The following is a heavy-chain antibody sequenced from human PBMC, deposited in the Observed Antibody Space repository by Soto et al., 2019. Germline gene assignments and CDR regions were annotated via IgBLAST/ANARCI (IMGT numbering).Heavy chain of an antibody. CDR1: GYTFTGYY. J-gene: IGHJ5*02. CDR3: ARAFRYDFWSGYQNWFDP. CDR2: INPNSGGT. V-gene: IGHV1-2*02. Sequence: ASVKVSCKASGYTFTGYYMHWVRQAPGQGLEWMGWINPNSGGTNYAQKFQGRVTMTRDTSISTAYMELSRLRSDDTAVYYCARAFRYDFWSGYQNWFDPWGQGTLVTVSS. D-gene: IGHD3-3*01.